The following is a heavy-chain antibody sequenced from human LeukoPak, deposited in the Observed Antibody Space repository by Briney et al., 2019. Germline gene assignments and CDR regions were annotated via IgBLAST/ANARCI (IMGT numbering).Heavy chain of an antibody. J-gene: IGHJ4*02. V-gene: IGHV1-2*02. CDR2: INPNSGGT. D-gene: IGHD5-18*01. CDR3: ARGDVDTAMVTPDY. CDR1: GYTFTGYY. Sequence: ASVKVSCKASGYTFTGYYMHWVRQAPGQGLEWMGWINPNSGGTNNGQKFQGRVTMTRDTSISTAYMELSRLRFDGTAVYYCARGDVDTAMVTPDYWGQGTLVTVSS.